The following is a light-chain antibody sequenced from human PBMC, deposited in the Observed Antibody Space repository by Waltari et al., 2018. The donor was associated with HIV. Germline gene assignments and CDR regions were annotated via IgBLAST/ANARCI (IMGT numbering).Light chain of an antibody. CDR1: SSNIGRHA. J-gene: IGLJ2*01. CDR3: AAWDDSLDGPV. V-gene: IGLV1-44*01. CDR2: GIH. Sequence: QPVLTQPPSASGTPGQRVIISCSGSSSNIGRHAVSWYQHLPGPTPTLLIFGIHHRSSGVPDRVSGSKSATAASLAISGLRSVDEADYACAAWDDSLDGPVFGGGTKLTVL.